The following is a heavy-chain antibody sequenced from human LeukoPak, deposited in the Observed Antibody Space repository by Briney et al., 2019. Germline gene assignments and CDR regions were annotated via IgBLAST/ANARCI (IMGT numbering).Heavy chain of an antibody. Sequence: PSETLSLTCTVSGDSISRGDYYWSWIRQPPGKGLEWIGYIYYSGSTYYNPSLKSRVTISVDTSKNQFSLKLSSVTAADTAVYYCAREPYDSSGADYWGQGTLVTVSS. V-gene: IGHV4-30-4*01. CDR3: AREPYDSSGADY. CDR2: IYYSGST. D-gene: IGHD3-22*01. CDR1: GDSISRGDYY. J-gene: IGHJ4*02.